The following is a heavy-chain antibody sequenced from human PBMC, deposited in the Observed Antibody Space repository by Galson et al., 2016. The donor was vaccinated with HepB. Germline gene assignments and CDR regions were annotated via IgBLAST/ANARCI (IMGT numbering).Heavy chain of an antibody. Sequence: TLSLTCTVSGGSISSSAYAWSWIRQPPGEGLEWIGYIYHSGRTYSSAPLRSRVTMSVDTSKNQFSLNLRSVTAADTAVYYCARRILGTTDWFDPWGQGSLVTVSS. D-gene: IGHD1-26*01. CDR3: ARRILGTTDWFDP. V-gene: IGHV4-30-2*01. J-gene: IGHJ5*02. CDR2: IYHSGRT. CDR1: GGSISSSAYA.